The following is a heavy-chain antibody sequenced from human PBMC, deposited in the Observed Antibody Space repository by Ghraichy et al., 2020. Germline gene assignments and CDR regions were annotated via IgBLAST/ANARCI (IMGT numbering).Heavy chain of an antibody. Sequence: LSLTCAASGFTFSNAWMSWVHQAPGKGLEWVGRIKRIIDGATTDYAAPVKGRFIISRDDSKNTLYLQMNSLITEDTAVYYCTADLSYSSGYCHDYWGLGTLVTVAS. CDR3: TADLSYSSGYCHDY. CDR2: IKRIIDGATT. J-gene: IGHJ4*02. V-gene: IGHV3-15*01. CDR1: GFTFSNAW. D-gene: IGHD3-22*01.